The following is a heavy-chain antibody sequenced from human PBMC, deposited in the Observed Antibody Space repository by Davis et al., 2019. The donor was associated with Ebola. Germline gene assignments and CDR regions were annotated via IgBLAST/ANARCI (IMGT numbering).Heavy chain of an antibody. CDR1: GYTFTSYY. Sequence: AASVKVSCKASGYTFTSYYMHWVRQAPGQGLEWMGIINPSGGSTSYAQKFQGRVTMTRDTSTSTVYMELSSLRSEDTAVYYCARAWRLGELSLRYYYGMDVWGKGTTVTVSS. V-gene: IGHV1-46*01. J-gene: IGHJ6*04. CDR3: ARAWRLGELSLRYYYGMDV. D-gene: IGHD3-16*02. CDR2: INPSGGST.